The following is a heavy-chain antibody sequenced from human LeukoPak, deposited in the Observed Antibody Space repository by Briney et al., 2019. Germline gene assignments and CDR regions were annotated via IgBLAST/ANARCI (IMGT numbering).Heavy chain of an antibody. CDR2: IIPILDKA. J-gene: IGHJ4*02. CDR1: GGPFSSYT. CDR3: AGGPEMATFDY. D-gene: IGHD5-24*01. V-gene: IGHV1-69*02. Sequence: SVKVSCKASGGPFSSYTISWVRQAPGQGLEWMGRIIPILDKANYAQKFQGRVTITADKSTGTAYMDPNSLRSEDTAVYYCAGGPEMATFDYWGQGTLVTVSS.